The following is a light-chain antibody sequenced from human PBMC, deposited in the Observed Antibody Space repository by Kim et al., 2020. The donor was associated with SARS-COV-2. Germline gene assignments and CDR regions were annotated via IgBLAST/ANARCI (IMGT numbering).Light chain of an antibody. CDR1: QSVSSY. V-gene: IGKV3-11*01. Sequence: LSPGERATLSCRASQSVSSYLTWYQQKPGQAPRLLIYDASNRATAIPARFSGSGSGTNFTLTISSLEPEDFAVYYCQQRTNWPLTFGGGTKVDIK. J-gene: IGKJ4*01. CDR3: QQRTNWPLT. CDR2: DAS.